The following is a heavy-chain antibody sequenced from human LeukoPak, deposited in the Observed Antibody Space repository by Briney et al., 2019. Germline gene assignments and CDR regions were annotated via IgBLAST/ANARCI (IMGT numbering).Heavy chain of an antibody. D-gene: IGHD3-3*01. CDR3: ARPNDFWSGYYFDY. V-gene: IGHV3-20*04. Sequence: GGSLRLSWAASGFTFDDYGMSWVRQAPGKGLEWVSGINWNGGSTGYADSVKGRFTISRDNAKNSLYLQMNSLRAEDTALYYCARPNDFWSGYYFDYWGQGTLVTVSS. CDR1: GFTFDDYG. CDR2: INWNGGST. J-gene: IGHJ4*02.